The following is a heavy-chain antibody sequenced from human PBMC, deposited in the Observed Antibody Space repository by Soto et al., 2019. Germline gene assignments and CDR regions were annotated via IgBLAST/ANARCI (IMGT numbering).Heavy chain of an antibody. CDR1: GYTFTSFG. D-gene: IGHD2-2*01. J-gene: IGHJ4*02. Sequence: GASVKVSCKASGYTFTSFGVNWVRQAPGKGLEWMGGFDPEDGETIYAQKFQGRVTMTEDTSTDTAYMELSSLRSEDTAVYYCATGECSSTSCVNFDYWGQGTLVTVSS. V-gene: IGHV1-24*01. CDR3: ATGECSSTSCVNFDY. CDR2: FDPEDGET.